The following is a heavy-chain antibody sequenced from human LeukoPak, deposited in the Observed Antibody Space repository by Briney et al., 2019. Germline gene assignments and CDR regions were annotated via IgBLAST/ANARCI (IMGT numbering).Heavy chain of an antibody. D-gene: IGHD5-12*01. V-gene: IGHV3-7*01. Sequence: PGGSLRLSCAASGFTFSSYWMSWVRQDPGKGLEWVANIKQDGSEKYYVDSVKGRFTISRDNAKNSLYLQMNSLRAEDTAVYYCAPDIVAIFDYWGQGNPGHRLL. J-gene: IGHJ4*02. CDR2: IKQDGSEK. CDR3: APDIVAIFDY. CDR1: GFTFSSYW.